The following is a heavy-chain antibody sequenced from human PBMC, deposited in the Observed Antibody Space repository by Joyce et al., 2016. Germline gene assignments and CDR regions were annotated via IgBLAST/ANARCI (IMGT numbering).Heavy chain of an antibody. CDR3: GRSGSGGLWYIDL. D-gene: IGHD6-25*01. Sequence: QVQLVESGGGAVQPGRSLRLSCAASGFTFSIYGMHWVRQAPGKGLEWVGVILYDGSNKYYADAVKGRFTISRDNSKDTLYLQMNDLRAEDTAIYYCGRSGSGGLWYIDLWGRGTLVSVSS. V-gene: IGHV3-30*03. CDR1: GFTFSIYG. CDR2: ILYDGSNK. J-gene: IGHJ2*01.